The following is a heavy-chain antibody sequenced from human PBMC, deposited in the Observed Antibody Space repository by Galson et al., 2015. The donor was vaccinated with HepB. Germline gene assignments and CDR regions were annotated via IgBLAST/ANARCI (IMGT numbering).Heavy chain of an antibody. CDR3: ARDRIVVVPASNWVYYYYYYMDV. J-gene: IGHJ6*03. CDR2: TYYRSKWNN. D-gene: IGHD2-2*01. Sequence: CAISGDSVSSNSAAWNWIRQSPSRGLEWLGRTYYRSKWNNDYAVSVKSRITINPDTSKNQFSLQLNSVTPEDTAVYYCARDRIVVVPASNWVYYYYYYMDVWGKGTTVTVSS. V-gene: IGHV6-1*01. CDR1: GDSVSSNSAA.